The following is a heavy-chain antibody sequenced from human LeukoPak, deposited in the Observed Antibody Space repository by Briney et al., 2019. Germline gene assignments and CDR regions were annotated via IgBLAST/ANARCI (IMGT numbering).Heavy chain of an antibody. CDR2: IHYSGST. Sequence: SETLSLTCTVSGDSISTYYWSWIRQPPGKGLEWIGYIHYSGSTNYNPSLRSRVTISVDTSKNQFSLKLSSATAADTAVYFCARRAVNSVMFDYWGQGTLVTVSS. CDR3: ARRAVNSVMFDY. J-gene: IGHJ4*02. CDR1: GDSISTYY. V-gene: IGHV4-59*08. D-gene: IGHD3-16*01.